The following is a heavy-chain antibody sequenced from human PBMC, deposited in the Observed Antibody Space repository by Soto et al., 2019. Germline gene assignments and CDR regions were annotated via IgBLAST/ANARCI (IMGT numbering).Heavy chain of an antibody. J-gene: IGHJ5*02. CDR1: GFTFDDYA. D-gene: IGHD6-6*01. Sequence: EVQLVESGGGLVQPGRSLRLSCAASGFTFDDYAMHWVRQAPGKGLEWVSGISWDSGSIGYADSVKGRFTISRDNANNSLYLQMNSLRAEDTALYYCAKDRYSSSSHWFDPWGQGTLVTVSS. CDR2: ISWDSGSI. V-gene: IGHV3-9*01. CDR3: AKDRYSSSSHWFDP.